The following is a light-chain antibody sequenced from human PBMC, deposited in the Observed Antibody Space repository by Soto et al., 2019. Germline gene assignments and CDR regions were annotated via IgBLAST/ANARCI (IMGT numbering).Light chain of an antibody. CDR2: EVN. V-gene: IGLV2-14*01. J-gene: IGLJ3*02. Sequence: QSVLTQPASVSGSPGQSITSSCTGTSFDVGNRNYVSWYQQHPGKAPKLIIYEVNNRPSGISDRFSGYKSGNTASLTISGLQAQDEADYYCSSYTTIGTWVFGGGTKVTVL. CDR3: SSYTTIGTWV. CDR1: SFDVGNRNY.